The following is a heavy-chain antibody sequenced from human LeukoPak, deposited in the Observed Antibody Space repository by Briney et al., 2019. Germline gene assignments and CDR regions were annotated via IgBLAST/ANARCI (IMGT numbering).Heavy chain of an antibody. D-gene: IGHD3-16*01. V-gene: IGHV3-7*03. CDR2: INHNGNVN. Sequence: PGGSLRLSCAASGFTFSSYWMYWARQAPGKGLEWVASINHNGNVNYYVDSVKGQFTISRDNAKNSLYLQMSNLRAEDTAVYFCARGGGLDVWGQGATVTVSS. CDR1: GFTFSSYW. J-gene: IGHJ6*02. CDR3: ARGGGLDV.